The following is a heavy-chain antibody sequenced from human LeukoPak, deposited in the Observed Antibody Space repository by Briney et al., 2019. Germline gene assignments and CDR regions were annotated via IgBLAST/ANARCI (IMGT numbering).Heavy chain of an antibody. CDR1: GFTFSSYW. V-gene: IGHV3-7*03. J-gene: IGHJ4*02. CDR2: IKLDGSEK. CDR3: ATDQCDTWSRRGNFDS. D-gene: IGHD3-3*01. Sequence: GGSLRLSCAASGFTFSSYWMGWVRQAPGKGLEWVANIKLDGSEKNYVDSVKGRFTISRDNTKNSLYLQMNSLRVEDTAVFYCATDQCDTWSRRGNFDSWGQGTLVIVSS.